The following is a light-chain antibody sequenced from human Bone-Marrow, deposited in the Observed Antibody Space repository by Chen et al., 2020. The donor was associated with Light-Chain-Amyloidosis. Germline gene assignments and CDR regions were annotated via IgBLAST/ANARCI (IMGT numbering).Light chain of an antibody. V-gene: IGLV2-14*01. CDR2: EVT. CDR1: SSDVGGDNH. CDR3: GSYTITNTLV. J-gene: IGLJ1*01. Sequence: QSDLTQPASVSGSPGQSITISCTGTSSDVGGDNHVSWYQQHPDKAPKLMIYEVTNRPSWVPDRFSGSKSDNTASLTISGLQTEDEADYFCGSYTITNTLVFGSGTRVTVL.